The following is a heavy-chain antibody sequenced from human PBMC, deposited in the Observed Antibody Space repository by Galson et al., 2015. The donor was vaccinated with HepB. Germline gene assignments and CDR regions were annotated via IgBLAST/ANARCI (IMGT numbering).Heavy chain of an antibody. CDR1: GFTFSSYA. CDR2: ISYDGSNK. V-gene: IGHV3-30-3*01. CDR3: ARDRYAGGSGYEYYYYGMDV. J-gene: IGHJ6*02. Sequence: SLRLSCAASGFTFSSYAMHWVRQAPGKGLEWVAVISYDGSNKYYADSVKGRFTISRDNSKNTLYLQMNSLRAEDTAVYYCARDRYAGGSGYEYYYYGMDVWGQGTTVTVSS. D-gene: IGHD3-22*01.